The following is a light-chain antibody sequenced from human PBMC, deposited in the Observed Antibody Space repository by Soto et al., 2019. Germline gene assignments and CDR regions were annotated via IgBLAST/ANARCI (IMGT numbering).Light chain of an antibody. CDR2: EVS. CDR3: GSYAGRSTFV. Sequence: SVLTHPASVSGSPGQSITISCTGTSSDVGNYNLVSWYQHHPGKAPKLMIYEVSKWPSGVSNRFSGSKSGNTASLTISGLQAEDEADYYCGSYAGRSTFVFGGGTKLTVL. J-gene: IGLJ3*02. V-gene: IGLV2-23*02. CDR1: SSDVGNYNL.